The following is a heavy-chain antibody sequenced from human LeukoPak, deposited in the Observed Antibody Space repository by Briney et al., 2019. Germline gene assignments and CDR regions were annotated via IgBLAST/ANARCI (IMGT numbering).Heavy chain of an antibody. D-gene: IGHD3-22*01. J-gene: IGHJ4*02. CDR3: ARVLTPSGYDSSGYPKTGDY. CDR2: INHGGST. Sequence: SETLSLTCAVYGGSFSGYYWSWIRQPPGKGLEWIGEINHGGSTNYNPSLKSRVTISVDTSKNRFSLKLSSVTAADTAVYYCARVLTPSGYDSSGYPKTGDYWGQGTLVTVSS. CDR1: GGSFSGYY. V-gene: IGHV4-34*01.